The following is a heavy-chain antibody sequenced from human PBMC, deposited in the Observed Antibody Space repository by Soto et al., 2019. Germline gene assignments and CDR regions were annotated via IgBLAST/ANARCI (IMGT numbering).Heavy chain of an antibody. Sequence: SETLSLTCNVSGGSISRHAYYWSWIRQHPGVVLEWMGYIYYSGSTYCNPSLESRVTFSVXTSKDLVSRKMSSVTAADTGVDYCAVDXTGAGTNWFXPRRQRNLVTVSS. CDR2: IYYSGST. D-gene: IGHD5-12*01. CDR1: GGSISRHAYY. V-gene: IGHV4-31*03. CDR3: AVDXTGAGTNWFXP. J-gene: IGHJ5*02.